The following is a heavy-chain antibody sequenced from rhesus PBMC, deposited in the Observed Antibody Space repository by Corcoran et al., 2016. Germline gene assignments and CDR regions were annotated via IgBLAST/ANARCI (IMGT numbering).Heavy chain of an antibody. CDR2: IYGASHDT. V-gene: IGHV4S10*01. CDR1: GGSISDSYR. D-gene: IGHD4-23*01. Sequence: QVQLQESGPGVVKPSETLSLTCAVSGGSISDSYRWSWIRQPPGKGLEWSGYIYGASHDTTHIPSPIGVISVSKDTSTNRSSLKLRAVTAGDTAVYYWASGGRGTVKIEYFDFWGQGALVTVSS. CDR3: ASGGRGTVKIEYFDF. J-gene: IGHJ1*01.